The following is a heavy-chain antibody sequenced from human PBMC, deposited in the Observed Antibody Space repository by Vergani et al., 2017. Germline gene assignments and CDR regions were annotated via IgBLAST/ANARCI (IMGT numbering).Heavy chain of an antibody. J-gene: IGHJ3*02. D-gene: IGHD3-22*01. CDR1: GGSVSSGSYY. V-gene: IGHV4-61*01. Sequence: QVQLPESGPGLVKPSETLSLTCTVSGGSVSSGSYYWSWIRQPPGKGLEWIGYIYTSGSTNYNPSLKSRVTMSVDTSKNQFSLKLSSVTAADTAVYYCARGYYDSSGYAFDIWGQGTMVTVSS. CDR3: ARGYYDSSGYAFDI. CDR2: IYTSGST.